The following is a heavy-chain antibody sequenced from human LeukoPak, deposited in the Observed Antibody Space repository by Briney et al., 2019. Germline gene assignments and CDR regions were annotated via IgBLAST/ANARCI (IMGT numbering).Heavy chain of an antibody. Sequence: PGGSLRLSCAASGFIFSSCAMHWVRQAPGKGLEWLAVIWYDGSNKYHADSVKGRFTISRDNSKNTLYLQMNSLRAEDTAVYYCAKASLAVAGTGFDYWGQGTLVTVSS. CDR1: GFIFSSCA. D-gene: IGHD6-19*01. J-gene: IGHJ4*02. V-gene: IGHV3-30*02. CDR2: IWYDGSNK. CDR3: AKASLAVAGTGFDY.